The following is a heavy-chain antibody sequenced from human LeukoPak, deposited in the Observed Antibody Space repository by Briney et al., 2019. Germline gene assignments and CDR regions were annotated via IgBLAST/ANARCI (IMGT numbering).Heavy chain of an antibody. CDR3: AIDLRGRRIAAAGTLAGNWFDP. V-gene: IGHV3-21*01. J-gene: IGHJ5*02. Sequence: GGSLRLSCAASGFTFSSYSMNWVRQAPGKGLEWVSSISSSSSYIYYADSVKGRFTISRDNAKNSLYLQMNSLRAEDTAVYYCAIDLRGRRIAAAGTLAGNWFDPWGQGTLVTVSS. CDR2: ISSSSSYI. D-gene: IGHD6-13*01. CDR1: GFTFSSYS.